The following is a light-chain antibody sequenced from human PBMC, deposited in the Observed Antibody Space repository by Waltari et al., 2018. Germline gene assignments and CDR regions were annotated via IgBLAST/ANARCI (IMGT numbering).Light chain of an antibody. J-gene: IGKJ1*01. Sequence: EIVMTQSPDTLSVSPGERATLSCRASQSVSSTLAWYQQKPGQAPRLLIYGASTRATGIPARFSGSGSGTEFTLTISSLQSEDFAVYYCQQYNNWPRTFGQGAKVEIK. CDR3: QQYNNWPRT. CDR1: QSVSST. V-gene: IGKV3-15*01. CDR2: GAS.